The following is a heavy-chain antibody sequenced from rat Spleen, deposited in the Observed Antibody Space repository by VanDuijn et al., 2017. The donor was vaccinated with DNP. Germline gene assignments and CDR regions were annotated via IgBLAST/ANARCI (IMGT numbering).Heavy chain of an antibody. V-gene: IGHV5S10*01. Sequence: EVQLVESGGGLVQPGRSLKLSCAASGFTFSDYNMAWVRQAPKKGLEWVATISYEGSSTYYGDSVKGRFTISRDNAKSTLYLQMNSPRSEDTATYYCARHRTIMPYYYAMDAWGQGASVTVSS. CDR2: ISYEGSST. D-gene: IGHD1-12*01. CDR3: ARHRTIMPYYYAMDA. J-gene: IGHJ4*01. CDR1: GFTFSDYN.